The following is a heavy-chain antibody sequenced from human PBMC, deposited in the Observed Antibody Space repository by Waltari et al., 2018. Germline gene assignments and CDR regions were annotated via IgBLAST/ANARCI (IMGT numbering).Heavy chain of an antibody. V-gene: IGHV3-23*05. D-gene: IGHD1-1*01. Sequence: EVQLLESGGGLGQPGGSLRLSCAASGFAFNKYAMTWVRQAPGKGLECVGTIEWNGDRYYADSVKCRFTINRYNFKNTLDLQLSSLRAEDTAVDYCTTRQGHDIRKWYFDFWGRGTLVTVSS. CDR3: TTRQGHDIRKWYFDF. CDR1: GFAFNKYA. CDR2: IEWNGDR. J-gene: IGHJ2*01.